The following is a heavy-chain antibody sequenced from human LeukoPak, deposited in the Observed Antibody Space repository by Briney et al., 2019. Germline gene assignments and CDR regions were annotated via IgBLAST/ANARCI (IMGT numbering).Heavy chain of an antibody. J-gene: IGHJ3*02. CDR3: TKAVGGGRDAYDI. Sequence: HPGGSLRLSCVASGFTFGRHAMNWVRQAPGKGLEWVSSIFDSGAPTYYTDSVKGRFTISRDNSQNTIYLQMESLRAEDTAVYYCTKAVGGGRDAYDIWGQGTMVTVSS. D-gene: IGHD3-16*01. CDR2: IFDSGAPT. V-gene: IGHV3-23*01. CDR1: GFTFGRHA.